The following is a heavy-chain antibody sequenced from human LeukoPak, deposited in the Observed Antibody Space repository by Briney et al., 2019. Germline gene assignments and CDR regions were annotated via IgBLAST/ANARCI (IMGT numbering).Heavy chain of an antibody. CDR3: ARDRLRFFQGQVDY. CDR2: ISAYNGNT. J-gene: IGHJ4*02. V-gene: IGHV1-18*01. D-gene: IGHD3-3*01. Sequence: ASVKVSCKASGYTFTSYGISWVRQAPGQGLEWMGWISAYNGNTNYAQKLQGRVTMTTDTSTSTAYMELRSLRSDDTAVYYCARDRLRFFQGQVDYWGQGTLVTVSS. CDR1: GYTFTSYG.